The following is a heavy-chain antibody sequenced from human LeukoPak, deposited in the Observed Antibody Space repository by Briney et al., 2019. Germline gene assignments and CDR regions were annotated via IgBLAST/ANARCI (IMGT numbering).Heavy chain of an antibody. D-gene: IGHD6-13*01. CDR1: GFTVSSNY. V-gene: IGHV3-53*01. Sequence: QPGGSPRLSCAASGFTVSSNYMSWVRQAPGKGLEWVSVIYSGGSTYYADSVKGRFTISRDNSKNTLYLQMNSLRAEDTAVYYCAREGIAAAGSRSGSFDYWGQGTLVTVSS. CDR2: IYSGGST. CDR3: AREGIAAAGSRSGSFDY. J-gene: IGHJ4*02.